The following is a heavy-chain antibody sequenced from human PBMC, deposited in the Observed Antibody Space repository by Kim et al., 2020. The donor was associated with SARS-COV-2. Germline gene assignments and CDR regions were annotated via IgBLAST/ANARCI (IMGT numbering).Heavy chain of an antibody. CDR3: ARQLWFGELSRCMDV. D-gene: IGHD3-10*01. Sequence: PSLKSRVTISVETSKSQFALKLRSVTAAGTAVYYCARQLWFGELSRCMDVWGQGTTVTVSS. V-gene: IGHV4-39*01. J-gene: IGHJ6*01.